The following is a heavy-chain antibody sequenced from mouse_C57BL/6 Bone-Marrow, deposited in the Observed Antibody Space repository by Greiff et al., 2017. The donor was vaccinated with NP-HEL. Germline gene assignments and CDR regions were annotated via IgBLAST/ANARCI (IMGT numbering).Heavy chain of an antibody. J-gene: IGHJ4*01. CDR1: GFTFTDYY. D-gene: IGHD2-4*01. CDR3: ARSIYYDYADDPFYAMDY. Sequence: EVLLVESGGGLVQPGASLSLSCAASGFTFTDYYMSWVRQPPGQALEWLVFIRNKANGYTTEYSASVKGRFTISRDNSQSILYLQMNALRAEDSATYYCARSIYYDYADDPFYAMDYWGQGTSVTVSS. V-gene: IGHV7-3*01. CDR2: IRNKANGYTT.